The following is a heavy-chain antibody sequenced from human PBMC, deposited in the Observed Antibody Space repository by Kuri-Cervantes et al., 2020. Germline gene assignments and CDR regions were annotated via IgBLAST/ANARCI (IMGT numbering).Heavy chain of an antibody. D-gene: IGHD4-17*01. V-gene: IGHV3-30*18. Sequence: GGSLRLSCAASGFTFNSCGMHWVRQAPGKGLEWVTVISYDGSNTYYADSVKGRFTISRDNSKNTLYLQMNSLRAEDTAVYYCAKEGDYGDYVDYWGQGTLVTVSS. CDR1: GFTFNSCG. CDR2: ISYDGSNT. CDR3: AKEGDYGDYVDY. J-gene: IGHJ4*02.